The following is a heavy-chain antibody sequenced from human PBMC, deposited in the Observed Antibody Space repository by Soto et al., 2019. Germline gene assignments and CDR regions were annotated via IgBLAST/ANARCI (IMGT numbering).Heavy chain of an antibody. V-gene: IGHV4-30-4*01. CDR3: ARDRIGYCGGDCYSFDAFDI. J-gene: IGHJ3*02. CDR1: GDSISSGDYY. Sequence: SLTCTVSGDSISSGDYYWSWIRQPPGKGLEWIGCIYYSGSTYYNPSLKSRVTISVDTSKNQFSLKLSSVTAADTAVYYCARDRIGYCGGDCYSFDAFDIWGQGTMVTVS. D-gene: IGHD2-21*02. CDR2: IYYSGST.